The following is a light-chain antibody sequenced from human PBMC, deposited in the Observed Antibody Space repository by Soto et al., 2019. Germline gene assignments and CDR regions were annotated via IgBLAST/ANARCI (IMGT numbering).Light chain of an antibody. CDR1: QGISNH. CDR2: DAS. V-gene: IGKV3-11*01. CDR3: QQRDNWLRT. Sequence: EIVLTQSPATLSLSPGESATLSCRASQGISNHLAWYQLRPGQAPRLLIYDASKRATDIPVRFSGSGSGTDFTLTISSLDPEDFAVYYCQQRDNWLRTFGQGTKVEFK. J-gene: IGKJ1*01.